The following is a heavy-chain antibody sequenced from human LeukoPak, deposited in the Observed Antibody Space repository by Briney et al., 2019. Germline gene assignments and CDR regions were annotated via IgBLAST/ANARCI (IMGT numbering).Heavy chain of an antibody. CDR3: AKTPHCSGGSCYLGGDY. J-gene: IGHJ4*02. D-gene: IGHD2-15*01. CDR1: GFTFSNYA. V-gene: IGHV3-23*01. CDR2: ISGSGGST. Sequence: GGSLRLSCAASGFTFSNYAMSWVRQAPGKGLEWVSAISGSGGSTYYADSVKGRFTISRDNSKNTLYLQMNSLRAEDTAVYYCAKTPHCSGGSCYLGGDYWGQGTLVTVSS.